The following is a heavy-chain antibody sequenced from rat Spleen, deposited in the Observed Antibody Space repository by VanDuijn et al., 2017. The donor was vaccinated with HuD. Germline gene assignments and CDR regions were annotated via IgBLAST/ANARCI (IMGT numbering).Heavy chain of an antibody. Sequence: EVQLVESGGGRVQPGRSLRLSCVASGITFNNFWMTWIRQAPGKGLEWVASITNTGGSTYYPDSVKGRFTISRDNAKSTLYLQMNSLRSEDTATYYCTRRYLRGYYFDYWGQGVMVTVSS. V-gene: IGHV5-31*01. D-gene: IGHD2-1*01. CDR1: GITFNNFW. CDR3: TRRYLRGYYFDY. J-gene: IGHJ2*01. CDR2: ITNTGGST.